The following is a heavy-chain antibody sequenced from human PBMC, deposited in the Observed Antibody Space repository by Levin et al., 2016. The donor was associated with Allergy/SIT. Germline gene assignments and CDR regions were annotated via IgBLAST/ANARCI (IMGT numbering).Heavy chain of an antibody. V-gene: IGHV3-23*01. CDR2: ISGPGGHT. CDR3: ARGRGVLGTPYFDY. Sequence: GESLKISCAASGFTFSSYAMSWVRQAPGKGLERVSTISGPGGHTYHADSVKGRFTISRDNYKNTLDLQMNSLRVEDTAVYYCARGRGVLGTPYFDYWGRGTLVTVSS. CDR1: GFTFSSYA. D-gene: IGHD3-10*01. J-gene: IGHJ4*02.